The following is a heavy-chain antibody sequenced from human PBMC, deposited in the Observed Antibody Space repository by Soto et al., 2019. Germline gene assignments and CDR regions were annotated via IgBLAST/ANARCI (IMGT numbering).Heavy chain of an antibody. CDR2: INAGNGNT. CDR1: GYTFTSYA. V-gene: IGHV1-3*01. J-gene: IGHJ4*02. D-gene: IGHD4-17*01. CDR3: AKDPVGGYGDYYFDY. Sequence: GASVKVSCKASGYTFTSYAMHWVRQAPGQRLEWMGWINAGNGNTKYSQKFQGRVTITRDTSASTAYMELSSLRSEDTAVYYCAKDPVGGYGDYYFDYWGQGTLVTVSS.